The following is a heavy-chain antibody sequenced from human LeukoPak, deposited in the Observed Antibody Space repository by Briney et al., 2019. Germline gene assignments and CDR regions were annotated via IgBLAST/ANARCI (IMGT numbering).Heavy chain of an antibody. CDR2: IGTAGDT. Sequence: PGGSLRLSCAASGFTFSSYDMHWVRQATGKGLEWVSAIGTAGDTYYPGSVKGRFTISRENAKNSLYLQMNSLRAGDTAVYYCARGNYGSGTPGYGMDVWGQGTTVTVSS. V-gene: IGHV3-13*01. D-gene: IGHD3-10*01. J-gene: IGHJ6*02. CDR1: GFTFSSYD. CDR3: ARGNYGSGTPGYGMDV.